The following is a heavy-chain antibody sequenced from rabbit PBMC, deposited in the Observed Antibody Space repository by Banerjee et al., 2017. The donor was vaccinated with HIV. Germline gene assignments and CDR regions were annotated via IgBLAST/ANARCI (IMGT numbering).Heavy chain of an antibody. D-gene: IGHD3-3*01. CDR1: GFSFGSRYW. J-gene: IGHJ4*01. CDR3: ARGWNYALDV. V-gene: IGHV1S45*01. Sequence: QEQLVESGGGLVQPEGSLTLTCTASGFSFGSRYWISWVRQAPGKGLEWIGTIYAGGSGTTYYPSWAKGRFTISKTSSTTVTLQMTSLTAADMATYFCARGWNYALDVWGPGTLVTDS. CDR2: IYAGGSGTT.